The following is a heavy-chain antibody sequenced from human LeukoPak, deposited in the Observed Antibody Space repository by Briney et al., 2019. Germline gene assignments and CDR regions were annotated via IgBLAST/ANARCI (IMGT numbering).Heavy chain of an antibody. CDR1: GYTFTDYY. V-gene: IGHV1-2*04. D-gene: IGHD3-3*01. CDR3: ARAGWSGYSLQYYFDY. Sequence: ASVKVSCKASGYTFTDYYMNWVRQAPGQGLEWMGWINPNSGGTNYAQKFQGWVTMTRDTSISTAYMELSRLRSDDTAVYYCARAGWSGYSLQYYFDYWGQGTLVTVSS. J-gene: IGHJ4*02. CDR2: INPNSGGT.